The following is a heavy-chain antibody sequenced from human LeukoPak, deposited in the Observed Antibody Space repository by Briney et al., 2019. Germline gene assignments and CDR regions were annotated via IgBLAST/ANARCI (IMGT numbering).Heavy chain of an antibody. CDR1: GFTFSNYA. CDR3: AREPYSSGWYFSYYFDY. V-gene: IGHV3-30-3*01. Sequence: GGSLRLSCAASGFTFSNYAMHWVRQAPGKGLEWVAVISYDGSNKYYADSVKGRLTISRDNSKNTLYLQMNSLRAEDTAVYYCAREPYSSGWYFSYYFDYWGQGTLVTVSS. CDR2: ISYDGSNK. D-gene: IGHD6-19*01. J-gene: IGHJ4*02.